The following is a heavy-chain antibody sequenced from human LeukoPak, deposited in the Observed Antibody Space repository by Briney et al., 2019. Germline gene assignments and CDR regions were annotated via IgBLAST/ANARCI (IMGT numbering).Heavy chain of an antibody. CDR1: GGSISSSSYY. V-gene: IGHV4-39*01. Sequence: PSETLSLTCTVSGGSISSSSYYWGWIRQPPGKGLEWIGSIYYSGSTYYNPSLKSRVTISVDTSKNQFSLKLSSVTAADTAVYYCGRHGAGKLIDIWGQGTMVTVSS. CDR3: GRHGAGKLIDI. D-gene: IGHD3-16*01. J-gene: IGHJ3*02. CDR2: IYYSGST.